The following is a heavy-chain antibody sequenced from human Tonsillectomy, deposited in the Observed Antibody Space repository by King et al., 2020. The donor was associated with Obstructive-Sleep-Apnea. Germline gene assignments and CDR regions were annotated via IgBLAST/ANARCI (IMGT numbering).Heavy chain of an antibody. J-gene: IGHJ5*02. CDR3: ATYYLPMGFDP. Sequence: VQLQQWGAGLLKPSETLSLTCAVYGGSFSGYYWSWIRQPPGKGLEWIGEINHTGSTNYNPSLTSRVTISVHTSKNQFSLKLSSVTAADTAVYYCATYYLPMGFDPWGQGTLVTVSS. V-gene: IGHV4-34*01. CDR1: GGSFSGYY. CDR2: INHTGST. D-gene: IGHD2/OR15-2a*01.